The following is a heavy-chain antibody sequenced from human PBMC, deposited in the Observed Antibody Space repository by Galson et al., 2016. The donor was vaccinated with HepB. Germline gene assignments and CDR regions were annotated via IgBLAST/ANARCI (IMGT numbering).Heavy chain of an antibody. Sequence: LRLSCAASGFSFGSHSMNWVRQSPGKGLEWLSYISSTSSTIYYAESVRGRFTVSRDNAKDSLFLQMSSLTAEDTGIYYCARAYGGNLMFEFWGQGALVTVSS. CDR3: ARAYGGNLMFEF. V-gene: IGHV3-48*04. CDR1: GFSFGSHS. J-gene: IGHJ4*02. CDR2: ISSTSSTI. D-gene: IGHD4-23*01.